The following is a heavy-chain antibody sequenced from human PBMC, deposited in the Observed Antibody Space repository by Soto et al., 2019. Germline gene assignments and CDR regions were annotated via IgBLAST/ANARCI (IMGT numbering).Heavy chain of an antibody. J-gene: IGHJ4*02. CDR2: MYSGVTAT. D-gene: IGHD1-26*01. Sequence: EEQLVESGGGLIQPGGSLRLSCAASGFTVSNHYMTWVRQAPGKGLEWVSVMYSGVTATYYADSVKGRSTVSRDNSKNTVSLERDDPKDDDTAVYDFARGAPVAAIGLFYLNYWGQEPLVNVSS. CDR3: ARGAPVAAIGLFYLNY. V-gene: IGHV3-53*01. CDR1: GFTVSNHY.